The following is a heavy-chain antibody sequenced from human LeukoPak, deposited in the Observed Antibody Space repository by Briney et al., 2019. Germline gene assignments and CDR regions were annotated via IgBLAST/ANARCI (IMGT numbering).Heavy chain of an antibody. CDR1: GDSVSSNSAA. CDR2: TYYRSKLYN. Sequence: SQTLSLTCAISGDSVSSNSAAWNWTRQSPSRGLEWLGRTYYRSKLYNDYAVPVKSRITINPDTSKTQIYLQLNCVTPEDTAVYYCAGDATGMLFDCWGQGTLVTVSS. CDR3: AGDATGMLFDC. V-gene: IGHV6-1*01. J-gene: IGHJ4*02. D-gene: IGHD2-8*01.